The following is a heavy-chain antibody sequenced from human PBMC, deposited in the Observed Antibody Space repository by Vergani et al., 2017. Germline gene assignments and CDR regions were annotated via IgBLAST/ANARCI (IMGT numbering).Heavy chain of an antibody. Sequence: QLQLQESGSGLVKPSQTLSLTCAVSGGSISSGGYSWSWIRQPPGKGLEWIGYIYHSGSTYYNPSLKSRVTISVDTSKNQFSLKLSSVTAADTAVYYCARRRGYSYDRPFDYWGQGTLVTVSS. J-gene: IGHJ4*02. D-gene: IGHD5-18*01. CDR1: GGSISSGGYS. CDR3: ARRRGYSYDRPFDY. V-gene: IGHV4-30-2*01. CDR2: IYHSGST.